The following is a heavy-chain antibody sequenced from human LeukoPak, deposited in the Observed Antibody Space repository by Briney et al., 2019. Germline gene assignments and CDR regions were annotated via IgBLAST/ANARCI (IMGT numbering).Heavy chain of an antibody. D-gene: IGHD3-10*01. CDR2: IYHSGST. J-gene: IGHJ6*02. CDR3: ARASGSGRDYYYGMDV. Sequence: SETLSLTCTVSGGSISSGYYWGWIRQPPGKGLEWIGSIYHSGSTYYNPSLKSRVTISVDTSKNQFSLKLSSVTAADTAVYYCARASGSGRDYYYGMDVWGQGTTVTVSS. CDR1: GGSISSGYY. V-gene: IGHV4-38-2*02.